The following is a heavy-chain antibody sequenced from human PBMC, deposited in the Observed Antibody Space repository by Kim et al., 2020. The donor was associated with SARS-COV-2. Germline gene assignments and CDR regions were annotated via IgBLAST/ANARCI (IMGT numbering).Heavy chain of an antibody. V-gene: IGHV4-34*01. J-gene: IGHJ4*02. D-gene: IGHD3-16*01. CDR3: ARGSFNLGYYFDY. Sequence: NYNPSLKSRVTMSVDMTKNQSSLKLTSVPAADTAVYYCARGSFNLGYYFDYWGQGTLVTVSS.